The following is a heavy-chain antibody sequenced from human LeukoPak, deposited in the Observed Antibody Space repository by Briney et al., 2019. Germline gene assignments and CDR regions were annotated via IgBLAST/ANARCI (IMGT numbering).Heavy chain of an antibody. Sequence: TSETLSLTCAVSGGSISSSNWWSWVRQPPGKGLEWIGEIYHSGSTYYNPSLKSRVTISVDTSKNQFSLKLSSVTAADTAVYYCARVVTTVTTVIDYWGQGTLVTVSS. CDR1: GGSISSSNW. CDR3: ARVVTTVTTVIDY. J-gene: IGHJ4*02. D-gene: IGHD4-11*01. V-gene: IGHV4-4*02. CDR2: IYHSGST.